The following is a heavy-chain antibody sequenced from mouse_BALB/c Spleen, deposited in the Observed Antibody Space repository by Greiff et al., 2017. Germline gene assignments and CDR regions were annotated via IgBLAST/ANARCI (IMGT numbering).Heavy chain of an antibody. CDR1: GFSLTSYG. CDR3: AREGSLLRLPYYFDY. CDR2: IWAGGST. V-gene: IGHV2-9*02. Sequence: VQLQQSGPGLVAPSQSLSITCTVSGFSLTSYGVHWVRQPPGKGLEWLGVIWAGGSTNYNSALMSRLSISKDNSKSQVFLKMNSLQTDDTAMYYCAREGSLLRLPYYFDYWGQGTTLTVSS. D-gene: IGHD1-2*01. J-gene: IGHJ2*01.